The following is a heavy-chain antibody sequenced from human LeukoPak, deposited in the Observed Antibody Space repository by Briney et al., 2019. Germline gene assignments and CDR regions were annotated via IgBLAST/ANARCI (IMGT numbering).Heavy chain of an antibody. Sequence: ASVKVSCKASGYTFTGYYMHWVRQAPGQGLEWMGRINSNSGGTNYAQKFQGRVTMTRDTSISTAYMELSRLRSDDTAVYYCARAGYCSGGSCSTAAFDIWGQGTMVTVSS. CDR2: INSNSGGT. CDR3: ARAGYCSGGSCSTAAFDI. D-gene: IGHD2-15*01. J-gene: IGHJ3*02. V-gene: IGHV1-2*06. CDR1: GYTFTGYY.